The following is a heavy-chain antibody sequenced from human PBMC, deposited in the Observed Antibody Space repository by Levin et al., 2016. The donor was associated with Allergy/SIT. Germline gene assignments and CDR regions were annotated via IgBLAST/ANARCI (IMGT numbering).Heavy chain of an antibody. Sequence: LSLTCAVYGGSLTGDYHMSWIRQAPGKGLEWVSYISSGGSTIHYADSVKGRFTISRDNVQNSLYLQMNSLRAEDTAVYYCARYRDGYKYLVFDSWGQGTLVTVSS. D-gene: IGHD5-24*01. V-gene: IGHV3-11*01. CDR1: GGSLTGDYH. CDR3: ARYRDGYKYLVFDS. J-gene: IGHJ4*02. CDR2: ISSGGSTI.